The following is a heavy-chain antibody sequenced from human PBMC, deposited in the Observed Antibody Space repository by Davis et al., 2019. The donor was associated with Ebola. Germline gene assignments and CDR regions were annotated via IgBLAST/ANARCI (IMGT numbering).Heavy chain of an antibody. V-gene: IGHV4-59*08. Sequence: PGGSLRLSCTVSGGSISSYYWTWIRQSPGKGLEWIGHMFYRVSTTYNPSLKSRVTMAVDTSKSHFSLELTSVTAADTAVYYCGRLKEQGGIDFWGQGALVTVSS. CDR2: MFYRVST. D-gene: IGHD3-16*01. J-gene: IGHJ4*02. CDR3: GRLKEQGGIDF. CDR1: GGSISSYY.